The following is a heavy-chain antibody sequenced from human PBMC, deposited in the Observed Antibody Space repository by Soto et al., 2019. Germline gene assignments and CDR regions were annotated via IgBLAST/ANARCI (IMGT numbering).Heavy chain of an antibody. Sequence: PSETLSLTCTVSGGSISSSSYYWGWIRQPPGKGLEWIGSIYYSGSTYYNPSLKSRVTISVDTSKNQFSLRLSSVTAADTAVYYCARQRYNDYDRDLPYYFDYWGQGTLVTVSS. D-gene: IGHD5-12*01. CDR2: IYYSGST. J-gene: IGHJ4*02. CDR3: ARQRYNDYDRDLPYYFDY. V-gene: IGHV4-39*01. CDR1: GGSISSSSYY.